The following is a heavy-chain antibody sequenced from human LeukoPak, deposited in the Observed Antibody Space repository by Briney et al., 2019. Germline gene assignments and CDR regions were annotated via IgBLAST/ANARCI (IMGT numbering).Heavy chain of an antibody. CDR2: INPNSGGT. Sequence: ASVKVSCKASGYTFTGYYMHWVRQAPGQGLEWMGWINPNSGGTNYAQKFQGRVTMTRDTSISTAYMELSRLRSDDTAVYYCAREPAAAGSPLDYWGQGTLVTVSS. V-gene: IGHV1-2*02. J-gene: IGHJ4*02. CDR1: GYTFTGYY. D-gene: IGHD6-13*01. CDR3: AREPAAAGSPLDY.